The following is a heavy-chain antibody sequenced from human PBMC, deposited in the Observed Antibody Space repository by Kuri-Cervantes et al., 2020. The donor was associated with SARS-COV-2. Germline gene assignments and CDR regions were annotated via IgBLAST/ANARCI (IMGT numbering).Heavy chain of an antibody. D-gene: IGHD4-11*01. J-gene: IGHJ4*02. V-gene: IGHV4-38-2*02. CDR2: IYHSGST. CDR3: ARTVTTTPDY. CDR1: GYSISSGYY. Sequence: SETLSHTCTVSGYSISSGYYWGWIRQPPGKGLEWIGSIYHSGSTYYNPSLKSRVTISVDTSKNQFSLKLSSVTAADTAVYYCARTVTTTPDYWGQGTLVTVSS.